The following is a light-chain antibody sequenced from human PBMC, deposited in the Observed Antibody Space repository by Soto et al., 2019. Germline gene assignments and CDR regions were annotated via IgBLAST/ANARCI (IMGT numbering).Light chain of an antibody. CDR3: QQYNNWPQT. Sequence: EMVMTQSPATLSVSPGERATLSCRASQSVSSSYLAWYQQKPGQAPRLLIYGASTRATGIPARFSGSGSGTEFTLTISSLQSEDFAVYYCQQYNNWPQTFGQGTKVDNK. CDR1: QSVSSSY. J-gene: IGKJ2*01. V-gene: IGKV3-15*01. CDR2: GAS.